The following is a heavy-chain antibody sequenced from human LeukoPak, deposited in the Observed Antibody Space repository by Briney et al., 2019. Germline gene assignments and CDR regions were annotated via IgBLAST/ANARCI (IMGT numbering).Heavy chain of an antibody. Sequence: PGGSLRLSCAASGFTFSDYYMSWIRQAPGKGLEWVSYISSISSYTNYAGSVKGRCTISRDNAKNSLYLQMNSLRAEDTAVYYCARADYGLDYWGQGTLVTVSS. CDR3: ARADYGLDY. V-gene: IGHV3-11*05. D-gene: IGHD4-17*01. CDR2: ISSISSYT. J-gene: IGHJ4*02. CDR1: GFTFSDYY.